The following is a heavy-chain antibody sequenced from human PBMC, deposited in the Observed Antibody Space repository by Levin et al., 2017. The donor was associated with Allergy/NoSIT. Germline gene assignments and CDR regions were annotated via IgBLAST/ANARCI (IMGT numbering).Heavy chain of an antibody. V-gene: IGHV3-23*01. CDR1: GFTFSSYA. Sequence: PGGSLRLSCAASGFTFSSYAMNWVRQAPGKGLEWVSGVSGGGGYTFYADSVKGRFTISRDHSKNTLYLQMNSLRADDTAGYYCAKNGCRELSLGSDWFDAWDQGTLVAVSP. CDR3: AKNGCRELSLGSDWFDA. J-gene: IGHJ5*02. D-gene: IGHD3-16*02. CDR2: VSGGGGYT.